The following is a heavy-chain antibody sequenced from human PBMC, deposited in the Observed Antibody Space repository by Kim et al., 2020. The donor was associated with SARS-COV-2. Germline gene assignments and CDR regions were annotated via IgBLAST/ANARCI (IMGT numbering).Heavy chain of an antibody. J-gene: IGHJ4*02. V-gene: IGHV3-30*01. CDR3: ARDPILRVAVAATGIYFDY. Sequence: RFTISRDNSKNTLYLQMNSLRAEDTAVYNCARDPILRVAVAATGIYFDYWGQGTLVTVSS. D-gene: IGHD6-19*01.